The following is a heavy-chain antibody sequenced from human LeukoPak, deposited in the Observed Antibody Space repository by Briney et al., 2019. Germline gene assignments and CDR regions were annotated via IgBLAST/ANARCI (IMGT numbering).Heavy chain of an antibody. CDR2: ISTYNGNT. Sequence: ASVKVSCKASGYTFISYGISWVRQAPGQGLEWMGWISTYNGNTNYAQNLQGRVTMTTDTSTSTAYMELRSLRSDDTAVYYCARDPAVAGPEYYFDYWGQGTLVTVSS. CDR1: GYTFISYG. CDR3: ARDPAVAGPEYYFDY. D-gene: IGHD6-19*01. V-gene: IGHV1-18*01. J-gene: IGHJ4*02.